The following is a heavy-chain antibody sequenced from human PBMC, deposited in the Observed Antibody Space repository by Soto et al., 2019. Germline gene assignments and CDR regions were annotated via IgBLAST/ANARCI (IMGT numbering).Heavy chain of an antibody. CDR2: IYPGDSDT. D-gene: IGHD6-19*01. J-gene: IGHJ3*02. CDR3: ARLGSCGWRDAFDI. Sequence: GESLKISCKGSGYTFTSYWVGWVRQMPGTGLEWMAIIYPGDSDTRYSPSFQGQVTISADKSITTAYLQWHSLKASDTAMYFCARLGSCGWRDAFDIWGQGTLVTVSS. CDR1: GYTFTSYW. V-gene: IGHV5-51*01.